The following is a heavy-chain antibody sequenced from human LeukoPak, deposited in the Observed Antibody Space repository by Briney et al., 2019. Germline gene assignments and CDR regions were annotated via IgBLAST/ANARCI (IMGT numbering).Heavy chain of an antibody. D-gene: IGHD3-16*02. CDR2: ISGSGGST. Sequence: AGSLRLSCAASGFTFSSYAMSWVRQAPGKVLEWVAAISGSGGSTYYADSVKGRFTISRDNSKKTLYLQMNSLRAEDTAVYYCANRVIVIEYWGQGTLVTVSS. J-gene: IGHJ4*02. V-gene: IGHV3-23*01. CDR3: ANRVIVIEY. CDR1: GFTFSSYA.